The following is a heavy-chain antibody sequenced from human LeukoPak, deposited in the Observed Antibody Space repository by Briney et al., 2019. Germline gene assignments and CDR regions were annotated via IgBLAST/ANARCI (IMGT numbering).Heavy chain of an antibody. V-gene: IGHV3-43*01. Sequence: GGSLRLSCAASGFTFNNYNMHWVRQVPGKGLEWVSLINWDGGTTLYADSVKGRFTISRDNSKSSLYLQMNNLRTEDTALYFCAKETSSGWSEPDFWGQGTLVTVSS. J-gene: IGHJ4*02. D-gene: IGHD6-19*01. CDR1: GFTFNNYN. CDR2: INWDGGTT. CDR3: AKETSSGWSEPDF.